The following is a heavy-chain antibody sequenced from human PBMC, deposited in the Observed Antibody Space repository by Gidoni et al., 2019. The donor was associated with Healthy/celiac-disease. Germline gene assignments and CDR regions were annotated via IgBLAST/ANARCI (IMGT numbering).Heavy chain of an antibody. Sequence: QVQLAESWGGVVQPGRSLSLYCQAPGFTFRRHAMHWVRQAPGKGLEWVAVISYDGSNKYYADSVKGRFTISRDNSKNTLYLQMNSLRAEDTAVYYCARDRGSYYGSGSYYDYWGQGTLVTVSS. J-gene: IGHJ4*02. CDR1: GFTFRRHA. CDR2: ISYDGSNK. D-gene: IGHD3-10*01. CDR3: ARDRGSYYGSGSYYDY. V-gene: IGHV3-30-3*01.